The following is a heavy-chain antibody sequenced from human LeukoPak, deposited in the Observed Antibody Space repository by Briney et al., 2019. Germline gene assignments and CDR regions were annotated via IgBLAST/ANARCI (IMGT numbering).Heavy chain of an antibody. V-gene: IGHV3-23*01. J-gene: IGHJ4*02. CDR3: AKDDGIAVAN. D-gene: IGHD6-19*01. Sequence: GGSLRLSCAASGFTFSSYSMNWVRQAPGKGLEWVSAISGSGGSTYYADSVKGRFTISRDNSKNTLYLQMNSLRAEDTAVYYCAKDDGIAVANWGQGTLVTVSS. CDR2: ISGSGGST. CDR1: GFTFSSYS.